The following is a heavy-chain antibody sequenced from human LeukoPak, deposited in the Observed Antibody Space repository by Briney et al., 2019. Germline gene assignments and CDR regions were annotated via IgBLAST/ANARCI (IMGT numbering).Heavy chain of an antibody. CDR2: IYYSGST. J-gene: IGHJ6*02. Sequence: PSETLSLTCAVYGGSFSGYYWSWIRQPPGKGLEWIGYIYYSGSTNYNPSLKSRATISVDTSKNQFSLKLSSVTAADTAVYYCARSYSSSWSRMGYYYGMDVWGQGTTVTVSS. D-gene: IGHD6-13*01. CDR3: ARSYSSSWSRMGYYYGMDV. CDR1: GGSFSGYY. V-gene: IGHV4-34*11.